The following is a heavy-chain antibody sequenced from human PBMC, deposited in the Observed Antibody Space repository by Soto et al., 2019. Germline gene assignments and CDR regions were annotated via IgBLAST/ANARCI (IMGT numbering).Heavy chain of an antibody. J-gene: IGHJ6*02. Sequence: PEGSLSLSCAASGFTFSSYAMSWVRQAPAKGLEWVSAISGSGGSTYYADSVKGRFTISRDNSKNTLYLQMNSLRAEDTAVYYCAKSNSEIFGVVIQYYYYGMDVWGQGTTVTVSS. CDR2: ISGSGGST. D-gene: IGHD3-3*01. V-gene: IGHV3-23*01. CDR1: GFTFSSYA. CDR3: AKSNSEIFGVVIQYYYYGMDV.